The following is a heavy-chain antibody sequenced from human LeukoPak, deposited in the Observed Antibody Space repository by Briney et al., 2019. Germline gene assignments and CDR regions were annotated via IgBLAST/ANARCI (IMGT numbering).Heavy chain of an antibody. CDR1: GGSISSYY. CDR3: ATNVPGTTYFDP. Sequence: SETLSLTCTVSGGSISSYYWSWIRQPPGKGLEWIAYIYYSGSTNYNPSLKSRVTISVDTSKNQFSLNLTSVTAADTAIYYCATNVPGTTYFDPWGQGTLVTVSS. D-gene: IGHD1-14*01. CDR2: IYYSGST. J-gene: IGHJ4*02. V-gene: IGHV4-59*12.